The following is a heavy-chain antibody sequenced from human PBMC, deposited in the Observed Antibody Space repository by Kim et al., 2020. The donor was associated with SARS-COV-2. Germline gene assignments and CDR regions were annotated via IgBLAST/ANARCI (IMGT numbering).Heavy chain of an antibody. CDR2: ISGSGSTT. D-gene: IGHD3-10*01. CDR3: AKGGPSVTMLRGDFDH. CDR1: GFTFSGYA. V-gene: IGHV3-23*01. J-gene: IGHJ4*01. Sequence: GGSLRLSCAASGFTFSGYAMSWVRHSPGKGLEWVSVISGSGSTTDYADSVKGRFTISRDNSKNTVSLEMNSLIGEDTAVYYCAKGGPSVTMLRGDFDHWG.